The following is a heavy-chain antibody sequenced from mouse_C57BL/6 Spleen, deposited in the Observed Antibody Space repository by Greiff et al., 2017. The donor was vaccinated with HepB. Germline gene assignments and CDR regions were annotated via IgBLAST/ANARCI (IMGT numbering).Heavy chain of an antibody. CDR2: IDPSDSYT. CDR3: ARQAFTTVGAY. J-gene: IGHJ3*01. D-gene: IGHD1-1*01. V-gene: IGHV1-59*01. CDR1: GYTFTSYW. Sequence: VQLQQPGAELVRPGTSVKLSCKASGYTFTSYWMHWVKQRPGQGLEWIGVIDPSDSYTNYNQKFKGKATLTVDTSSSTAYMQLSSLTSEDSAVYYCARQAFTTVGAYWGQGTLVTVSA.